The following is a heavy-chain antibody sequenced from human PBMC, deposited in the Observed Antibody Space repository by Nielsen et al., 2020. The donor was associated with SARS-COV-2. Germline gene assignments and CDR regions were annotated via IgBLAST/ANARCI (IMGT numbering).Heavy chain of an antibody. CDR1: GFTFSNFD. D-gene: IGHD4-23*01. J-gene: IGHJ4*02. V-gene: IGHV3-13*01. CDR2: IGTGTDT. Sequence: GESLKISCAASGFTFSNFDMHWVRQTRGKGMKWVSTIGTGTDTYYPGSVKGRFTISRENAKNSLHLQMNSLRAGDTAVYYCARGFHGGFDYWGQGTLVTVSS. CDR3: ARGFHGGFDY.